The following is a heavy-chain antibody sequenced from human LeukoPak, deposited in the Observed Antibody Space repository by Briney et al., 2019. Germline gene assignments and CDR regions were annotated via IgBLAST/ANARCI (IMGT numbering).Heavy chain of an antibody. CDR2: IYYSGST. Sequence: PSETLSLTCTVSGGSISSSSYYWGWIRQPPGKGLEWIGSIYYSGSTYYNPSLKSRVTISVDTSKNQFSLKLSSVTAADTAVYYCATAGGSQSYYYDSSGYFDYWGQGTLVTVSS. D-gene: IGHD3-22*01. J-gene: IGHJ4*02. V-gene: IGHV4-39*07. CDR1: GGSISSSSYY. CDR3: ATAGGSQSYYYDSSGYFDY.